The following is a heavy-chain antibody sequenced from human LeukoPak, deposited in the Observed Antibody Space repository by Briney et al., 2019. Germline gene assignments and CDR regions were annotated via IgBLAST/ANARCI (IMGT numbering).Heavy chain of an antibody. V-gene: IGHV1-2*02. CDR1: GYTFTGYY. CDR2: INPNSGGT. J-gene: IGHJ4*02. CDR3: ARAHYGDLTYFDY. D-gene: IGHD4-17*01. Sequence: ASVKVSCKASGYTFTGYYMHWVRQAPGQGLEWMGWINPNSGGTNYAQKFQGRVTMIRDTSISTAYMELSRPRSDDTAVYYCARAHYGDLTYFDYWGQGTLVTVSS.